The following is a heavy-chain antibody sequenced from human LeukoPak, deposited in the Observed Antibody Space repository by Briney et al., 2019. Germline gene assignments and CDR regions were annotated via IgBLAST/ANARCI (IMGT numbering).Heavy chain of an antibody. CDR3: ARERGGTA. CDR2: ISSSSNAI. V-gene: IGHV3-48*02. CDR1: GFTFNTYG. Sequence: PGGSLRLSCAASGFTFNTYGMNWVRQAPGKGLEWLSYISSSSNAIYYADSVRGRFTISRDNAKNSLYLQMNSLRDEDTALYYCARERGGTAWGQGTLVTVSS. D-gene: IGHD3/OR15-3a*01. J-gene: IGHJ5*02.